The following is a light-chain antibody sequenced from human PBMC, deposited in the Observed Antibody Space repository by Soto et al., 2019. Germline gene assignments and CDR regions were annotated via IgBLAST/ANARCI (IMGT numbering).Light chain of an antibody. V-gene: IGKV3D-15*01. CDR2: DAS. CDR1: QSIGST. CDR3: QQYNNWPLT. Sequence: EIVLTQSPDTLSVSPGERATLSCRASQSIGSTLAWYQQKSGQQPGLLLYDASTRAIGFPARFSGSGSGTEFTLTISSLQSEDFAVYYCQQYNNWPLTFGGGTKVDI. J-gene: IGKJ4*01.